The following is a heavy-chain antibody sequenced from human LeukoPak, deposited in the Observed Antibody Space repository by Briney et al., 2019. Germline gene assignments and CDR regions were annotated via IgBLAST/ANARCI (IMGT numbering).Heavy chain of an antibody. CDR3: VKHVGSRWSNNRFDP. D-gene: IGHD6-13*01. Sequence: GSLRLSCAASGLSYSDSYITWIRQAPGKGLEWVSAVSRFGGTTYYADSAKGRFTISRDNSNNTVYLQMNSLRVGDTALYYCVKHVGSRWSNNRFDPWGQGTLVTVS. CDR1: GLSYSDSY. V-gene: IGHV3-23*01. J-gene: IGHJ5*02. CDR2: VSRFGGTT.